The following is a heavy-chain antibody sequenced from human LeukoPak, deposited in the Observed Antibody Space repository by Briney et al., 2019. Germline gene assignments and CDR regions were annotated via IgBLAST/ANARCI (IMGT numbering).Heavy chain of an antibody. CDR2: IYSGGNT. CDR1: GFTFSSYS. J-gene: IGHJ1*01. Sequence: GGSLRLSCAASGFTFSSYSMNWIRQAPGKGLEWVSVIYSGGNTYYADSVKGRFSISRDNSKNTLYLQMNSLRVEDTAVYYCAGSRLSAEYFQFWGQGTLVAVSS. CDR3: AGSRLSAEYFQF. V-gene: IGHV3-66*01.